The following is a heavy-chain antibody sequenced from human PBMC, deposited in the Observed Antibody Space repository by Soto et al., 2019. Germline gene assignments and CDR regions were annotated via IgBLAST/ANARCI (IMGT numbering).Heavy chain of an antibody. V-gene: IGHV4-30-4*01. Sequence: QVQLQESGPGLVKPSQTLSLTCTVSGGSISSGDYYWSWIRQPPGKGLEWIGYIYYSGRTYYNPSLKSRITISLDTSKNQFSLQLTSVTAADTAVYYCARDLWARTDAFDIWGQGTMVTVSS. CDR2: IYYSGRT. D-gene: IGHD7-27*01. CDR3: ARDLWARTDAFDI. CDR1: GGSISSGDYY. J-gene: IGHJ3*02.